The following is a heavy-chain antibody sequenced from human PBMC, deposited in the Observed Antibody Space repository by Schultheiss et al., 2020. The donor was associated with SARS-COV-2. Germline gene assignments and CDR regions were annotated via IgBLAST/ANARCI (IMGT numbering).Heavy chain of an antibody. V-gene: IGHV4-30-4*01. CDR2: IYYSGST. CDR1: GGSISSGDYY. D-gene: IGHD1-26*01. J-gene: IGHJ6*02. Sequence: SETLSLTCTVSGGSISSGDYYWSWIRQPPGKGLEWIGYIYYSGSTNYNPSLKSRVTISVDTSKNQFSLKLSSVTAADTAVYFCARGGRGVGGMDVWGQGTTVTVSS. CDR3: ARGGRGVGGMDV.